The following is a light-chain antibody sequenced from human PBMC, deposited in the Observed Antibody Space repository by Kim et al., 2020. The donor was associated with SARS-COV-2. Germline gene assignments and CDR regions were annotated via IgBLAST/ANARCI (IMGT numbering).Light chain of an antibody. CDR3: QQRYNLPLT. CDR2: DAS. V-gene: IGKV3-11*01. J-gene: IGKJ4*01. CDR1: QSVSSY. Sequence: EIVLTQSPATLSLSPGERATLSCRASQSVSSYLAWYQQKPGQAPRLLIYDASNRATGIPARFSGSGSGTDFTLTISSLEPEDFAVYYCQQRYNLPLTFGGGPELEI.